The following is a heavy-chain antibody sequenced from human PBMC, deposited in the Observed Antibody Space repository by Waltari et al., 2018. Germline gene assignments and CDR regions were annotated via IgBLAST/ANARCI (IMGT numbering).Heavy chain of an antibody. J-gene: IGHJ6*02. CDR1: GFTFSRYW. Sequence: EEQLVESGGDLIQPGESLRVSCAVSGFTFSRYWMNWVRQAPGKGLLWVARINGDGSYTSYADSVRGRFTISRDNARNTVFLQMKSLRAEDTAVYYCARVARKTYSSPVPGRDYYYGMDVWGLGTTVTVSS. CDR3: ARVARKTYSSPVPGRDYYYGMDV. D-gene: IGHD3-22*01. CDR2: INGDGSYT. V-gene: IGHV3-74*01.